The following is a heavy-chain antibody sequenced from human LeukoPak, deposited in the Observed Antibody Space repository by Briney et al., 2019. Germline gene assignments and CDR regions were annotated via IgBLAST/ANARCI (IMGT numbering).Heavy chain of an antibody. Sequence: HSGGTLRLSCAASGFTFSSHGMSWVRQAPGKGLEWVSSITESGYKTYYAGSVKGRFTISRDNSKNTLSLQMNSLRAEDTAVYYCAKRVVRDSMGLFDSWGQGALVTVSS. D-gene: IGHD3-10*01. CDR1: GFTFSSHG. V-gene: IGHV3-23*01. CDR2: ITESGYKT. J-gene: IGHJ4*02. CDR3: AKRVVRDSMGLFDS.